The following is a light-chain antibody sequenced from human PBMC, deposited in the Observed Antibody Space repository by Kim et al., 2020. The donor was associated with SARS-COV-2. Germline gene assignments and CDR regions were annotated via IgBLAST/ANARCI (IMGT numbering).Light chain of an antibody. CDR3: QQYDSYPWT. J-gene: IGKJ1*01. V-gene: IGKV1-5*03. CDR1: QSISSW. CDR2: KAS. Sequence: ASLGDRVTITCRASQSISSWLALYQQKPGKAPKFLIYKASNLQSGVPWRFSRSGSGTKFTLTISSLQPDDLATYHCQQYDSYPWTFGQGTKVEIK.